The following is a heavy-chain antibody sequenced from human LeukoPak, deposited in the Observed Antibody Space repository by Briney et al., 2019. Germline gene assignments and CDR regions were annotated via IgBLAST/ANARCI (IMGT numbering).Heavy chain of an antibody. CDR2: IFHSGTY. D-gene: IGHD6-13*01. J-gene: IGHJ6*03. Sequence: KPSETLSLTCTVSGYSISSGYYWGWIRQPPGKGLEWSGSIFHSGTYYYNPSRKSRVTLSVNTSKNHFSLRLSSVTAADTAVYFCAKSIASAGTNSCYYMDVWGRGTTVPVSS. CDR3: AKSIASAGTNSCYYMDV. V-gene: IGHV4-38-2*02. CDR1: GYSISSGYY.